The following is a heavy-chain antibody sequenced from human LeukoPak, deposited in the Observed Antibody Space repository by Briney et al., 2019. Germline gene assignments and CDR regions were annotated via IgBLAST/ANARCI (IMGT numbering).Heavy chain of an antibody. CDR3: ARGTTYYDFCSGYYTN. V-gene: IGHV4-34*01. J-gene: IGHJ4*02. CDR1: GGSFSGYY. Sequence: SETLSLTCAVYGGSFSGYYWSWIRQPPGKGLEWIGEINHSGSTNYNPSLKSRVTISVDTSKNQFSLKLSSVTAADTAVYYCARGTTYYDFCSGYYTNWGQGTLVTVSS. D-gene: IGHD3-3*01. CDR2: INHSGST.